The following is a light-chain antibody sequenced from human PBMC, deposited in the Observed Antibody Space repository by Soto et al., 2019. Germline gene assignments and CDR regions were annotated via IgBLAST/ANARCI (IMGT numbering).Light chain of an antibody. CDR3: QQYDSSPYT. J-gene: IGKJ2*01. CDR1: QSISSSY. Sequence: EIVLTQSPGTLSLSPGERATLSCRASQSISSSYLAWYQQKPGQAPRLLIYGASSRATGIPDRFSGSGSGTDFTLTISRLEPEDFAVYYCQQYDSSPYTFGQGTKVDI. V-gene: IGKV3-20*01. CDR2: GAS.